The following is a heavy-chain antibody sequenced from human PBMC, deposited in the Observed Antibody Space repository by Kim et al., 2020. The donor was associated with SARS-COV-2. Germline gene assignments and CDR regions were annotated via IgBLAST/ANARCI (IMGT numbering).Heavy chain of an antibody. D-gene: IGHD3-3*01. CDR1: GYTFTSYG. CDR3: ARVPGYYDFWSGTREYFDY. J-gene: IGHJ4*02. V-gene: IGHV1-18*01. Sequence: ASVKVSCKASGYTFTSYGISWVRQAPGQGLEWMGWISAYNGNTNYAHKLQGRVTMTTDTSTSTAYMELRSLRSDDTAVYYCARVPGYYDFWSGTREYFDYWGQGTLVTVSS. CDR2: ISAYNGNT.